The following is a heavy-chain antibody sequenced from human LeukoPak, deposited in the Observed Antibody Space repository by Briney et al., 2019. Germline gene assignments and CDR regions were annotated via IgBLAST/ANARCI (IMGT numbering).Heavy chain of an antibody. CDR2: INPNSGGT. J-gene: IGHJ5*02. V-gene: IGHV1-2*02. Sequence: VASVKVSCKASGYTFTGYYMHWVRQAPGQGLEWMGWINPNSGGTNYAQKFQGRVTMTRDTSISTAYMELSRLRSDDTAVYYCAKAYFSKAGFDPWGQGTLVTVSS. CDR3: AKAYFSKAGFDP. D-gene: IGHD3-3*01. CDR1: GYTFTGYY.